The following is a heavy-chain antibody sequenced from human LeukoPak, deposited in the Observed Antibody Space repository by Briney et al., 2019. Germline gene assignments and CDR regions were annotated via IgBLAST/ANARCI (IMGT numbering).Heavy chain of an antibody. Sequence: SETLSLTCTVSGGSISSGGYYWSWIRQHPGKGLEWIGYIYYSGSTYYNPSLKSRVTISVDTSKNQFPLKLSSVTAADTAVYYCAGQLRDAPGIAVAGTVYWGQGTLVTVPS. CDR1: GGSISSGGYY. CDR2: IYYSGST. CDR3: AGQLRDAPGIAVAGTVY. D-gene: IGHD6-19*01. V-gene: IGHV4-31*03. J-gene: IGHJ4*02.